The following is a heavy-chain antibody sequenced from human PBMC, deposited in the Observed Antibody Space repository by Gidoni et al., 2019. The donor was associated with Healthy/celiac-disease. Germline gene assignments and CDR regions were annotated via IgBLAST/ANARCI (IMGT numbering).Heavy chain of an antibody. J-gene: IGHJ4*02. V-gene: IGHV3-21*01. Sequence: EVQLVESGGGLVKPGGSLRLSCAASGFTFSSYSMNWVRQAPGKGLEWVSSISSSSSYIYYADSVKGRFTISRDNAKNSLYLQMNSLRAEDTAVYYCARALYYYDSSGDKDYWGQGTLVTVSS. CDR3: ARALYYYDSSGDKDY. CDR2: ISSSSSYI. CDR1: GFTFSSYS. D-gene: IGHD3-22*01.